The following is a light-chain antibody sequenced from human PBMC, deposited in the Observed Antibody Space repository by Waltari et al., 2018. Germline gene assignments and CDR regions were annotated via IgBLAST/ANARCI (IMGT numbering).Light chain of an antibody. J-gene: IGKJ1*01. V-gene: IGKV1-5*03. CDR3: QQYNTYPLT. CDR2: KTS. CDR1: QSISDS. Sequence: DIQMTQSPSTLSASVGDRVTITCRASQSISDSLAWYQQKPGKAPKLLIYKTSSLESGVPSRFSGSGAGTEFTLTISSLQPYDFATYYCQQYNTYPLTFGQGTKVEIK.